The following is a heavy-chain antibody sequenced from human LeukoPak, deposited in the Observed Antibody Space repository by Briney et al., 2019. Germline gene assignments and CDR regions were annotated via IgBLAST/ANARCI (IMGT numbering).Heavy chain of an antibody. CDR2: INPNSGGT. CDR1: GYIFTGYY. V-gene: IGHV1-2*02. CDR3: ARAPGYYDSSGYPDAFDI. J-gene: IGHJ3*02. Sequence: ASVKVSCKASGYIFTGYYIHWVRQAPGQGLEWVGWINPNSGGTNYAQKFQGRVTMTRDTSISTAYMELSRLTSDDTAVYYCARAPGYYDSSGYPDAFDIWGQGTMVTVSS. D-gene: IGHD3-22*01.